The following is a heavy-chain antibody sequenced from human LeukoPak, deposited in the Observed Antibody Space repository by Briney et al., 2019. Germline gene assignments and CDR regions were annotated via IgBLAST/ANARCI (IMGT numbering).Heavy chain of an antibody. Sequence: ASVKVSCKASGYTSTDYYIHWVRQAPGQGLEWMGWINPNTGGTHYAQKFQGRVTMTRDTSITTAYMQLSRLRSDDTAVYYCAKDRYGDYEAPFHYYMDAWGRGTTVTVSS. V-gene: IGHV1-2*02. CDR1: GYTSTDYY. CDR3: AKDRYGDYEAPFHYYMDA. D-gene: IGHD5-12*01. CDR2: INPNTGGT. J-gene: IGHJ6*03.